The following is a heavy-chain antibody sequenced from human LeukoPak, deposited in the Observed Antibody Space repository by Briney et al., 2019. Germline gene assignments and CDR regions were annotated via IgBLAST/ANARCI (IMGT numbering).Heavy chain of an antibody. CDR2: ISSSGSTI. CDR3: ARVGVGTSRYYYYMDV. V-gene: IGHV3-48*03. D-gene: IGHD2-21*02. CDR1: GFTFSSYE. Sequence: PGGSLRLSCAASGFTFSSYEMNWVRQAPGKGLEWVSYISSSGSTIYYADSVEGRFTISRDNAKNSLYLQMNSLRAEDTAVYYCARVGVGTSRYYYYMDVWGKGTTVTVSS. J-gene: IGHJ6*03.